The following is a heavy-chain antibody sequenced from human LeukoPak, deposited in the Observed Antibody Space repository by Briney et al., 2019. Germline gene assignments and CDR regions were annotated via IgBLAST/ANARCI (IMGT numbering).Heavy chain of an antibody. CDR2: IYHNGRT. CDR3: ARRGGLWFGELEGWFDP. Sequence: SETLSLTCFVSGGSISNTNYYWAWIRQPPGKGLEYIGSIYHNGRTYYNPSLTSRVTMSVDTSKNQFSLRLSSVTAADTAVYYCARRGGLWFGELEGWFDPWGQGTLVTVSS. CDR1: GGSISNTNYY. V-gene: IGHV4-39*01. J-gene: IGHJ5*02. D-gene: IGHD3-10*01.